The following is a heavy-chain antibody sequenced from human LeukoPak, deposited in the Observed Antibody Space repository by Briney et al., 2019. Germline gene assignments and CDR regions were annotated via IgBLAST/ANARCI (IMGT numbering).Heavy chain of an antibody. CDR1: GGSISSGGYS. CDR3: ARPNLTTVTTPFDY. V-gene: IGHV4-30-4*07. Sequence: SETLSLTCAVSGGSISSGGYSWSWIRQPPGKELEWIGYIYYSGSTYYNPSLKSRVTISVDTSKNQFSLKLSSVTAADTAVYYCARPNLTTVTTPFDYWGQGTLVTVPS. CDR2: IYYSGST. J-gene: IGHJ4*02. D-gene: IGHD4-17*01.